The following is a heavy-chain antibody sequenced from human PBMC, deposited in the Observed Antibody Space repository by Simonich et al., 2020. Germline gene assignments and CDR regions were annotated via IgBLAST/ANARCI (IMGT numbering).Heavy chain of an antibody. D-gene: IGHD1-1*01. CDR2: ISSSSSYI. CDR3: ARANERDY. Sequence: EVQLVESGGGLVKPGGSLRLSCAASGFTFSSYSMNWVRQAPVKGLEGVSTISSSSSYIYYADSVKGRFTISRDNAKNSLYLQMNSLRAEDTAVYYCARANERDYWGQGTLVTVSS. CDR1: GFTFSSYS. J-gene: IGHJ4*02. V-gene: IGHV3-21*01.